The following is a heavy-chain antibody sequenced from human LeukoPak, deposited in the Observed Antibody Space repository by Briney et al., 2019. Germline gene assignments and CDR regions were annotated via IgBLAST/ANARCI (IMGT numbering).Heavy chain of an antibody. CDR2: ISGSGGST. Sequence: GGSLRLSCAASGFTFSSYAMSWVRQAPGKGLEWVSVISGSGGSTYYADSVKGRFTISRDNSKNTLYLQMNSLRAEDTAVYYCAEDHNNHSKNRHSYYFDYWGQGTLVTVSS. J-gene: IGHJ4*02. CDR1: GFTFSSYA. D-gene: IGHD1-14*01. CDR3: AEDHNNHSKNRHSYYFDY. V-gene: IGHV3-23*01.